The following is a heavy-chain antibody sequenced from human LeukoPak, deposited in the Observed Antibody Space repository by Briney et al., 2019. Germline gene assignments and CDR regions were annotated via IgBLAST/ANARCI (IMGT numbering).Heavy chain of an antibody. D-gene: IGHD3-3*01. CDR3: ARQNDFRLDY. J-gene: IGHJ4*02. CDR2: IYPGDSDT. V-gene: IGHV5-51*01. CDR1: GYTFSSYW. Sequence: GESLRISCKGAGYTFSSYWIGWVRQMPGKGLEWMGIIYPGDSDTRYSPSLQGQVTISVDTSIGTAYLQWSSLKASDTAIYYCARQNDFRLDYWGQGTLVTVSS.